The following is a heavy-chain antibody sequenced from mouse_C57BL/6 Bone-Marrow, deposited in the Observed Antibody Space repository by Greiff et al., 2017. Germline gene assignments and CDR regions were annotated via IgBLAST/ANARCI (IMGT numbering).Heavy chain of an antibody. J-gene: IGHJ3*01. V-gene: IGHV1-81*01. D-gene: IGHD4-1*01. Sequence: QVQLKQSGAELARPGASVKLSCKASGYTFTSYGISWVKQRTGQGLEWIGEIYPRSGNTYYNEKFKGKATLTADKSSSTAYMELRSLTSEDSAVYFCARSGKLGRGFAYWGQGTLVTVSA. CDR1: GYTFTSYG. CDR2: IYPRSGNT. CDR3: ARSGKLGRGFAY.